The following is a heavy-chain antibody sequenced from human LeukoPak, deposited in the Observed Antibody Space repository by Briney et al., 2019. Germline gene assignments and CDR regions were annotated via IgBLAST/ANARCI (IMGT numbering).Heavy chain of an antibody. D-gene: IGHD3-9*01. CDR2: INPSGGST. V-gene: IGHV1-46*01. J-gene: IGHJ6*02. CDR1: GYTFTSYY. Sequence: ASVKVSCKASGYTFTSYYMHWVRQAPGQGLEWMGIINPSGGSTSYAQKFQGRVTMTRDASTSTVYMELSSLRSEDTAVYYCARDYDILTGYYYYYGMDVWGQGTTVTVSS. CDR3: ARDYDILTGYYYYYGMDV.